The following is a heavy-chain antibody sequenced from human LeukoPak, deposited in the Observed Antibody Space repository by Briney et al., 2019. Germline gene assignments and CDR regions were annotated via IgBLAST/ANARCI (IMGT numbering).Heavy chain of an antibody. CDR1: GGTFISYA. Sequence: SVKVSCKASGGTFISYAISWVRRAPGQGLEWMGRIIPIFGTANYAQKFQGRVTITTDEPTSTAYMELSSLRSEDTAVYYCARVTGPNWFDPWGQGTLVTVSS. CDR2: IIPIFGTA. CDR3: ARVTGPNWFDP. V-gene: IGHV1-69*05. D-gene: IGHD2-21*02. J-gene: IGHJ5*02.